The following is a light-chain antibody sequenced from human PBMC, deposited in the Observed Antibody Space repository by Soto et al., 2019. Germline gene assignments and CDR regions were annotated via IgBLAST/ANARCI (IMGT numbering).Light chain of an antibody. CDR2: AAS. J-gene: IGKJ5*01. Sequence: DIQMTQSPSSLSASVGDRVTITCRPSQSISRYLNWYQQTPGKAPNLXXYAASSLQSAVPSRFSGSGSGTELTLTISSLQPQDFATYACQQSYSAPPITFGQGTRLEIK. CDR3: QQSYSAPPIT. V-gene: IGKV1-39*01. CDR1: QSISRY.